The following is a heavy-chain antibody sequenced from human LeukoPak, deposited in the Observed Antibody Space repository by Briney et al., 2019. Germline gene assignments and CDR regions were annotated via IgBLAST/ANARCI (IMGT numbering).Heavy chain of an antibody. V-gene: IGHV3-9*01. CDR1: GFTFEDYA. CDR2: ISWNSGSI. CDR3: AKDITPSLYDSSGYNAFDI. D-gene: IGHD3-22*01. J-gene: IGHJ3*02. Sequence: GGSLRLSCAASGFTFEDYAMHWVRQAPGKGLEWVSGISWNSGSIGYADSVKGRFTISRDNAKNSLYLQMNSLRAEDTALYYCAKDITPSLYDSSGYNAFDIWGQGTMVTVSS.